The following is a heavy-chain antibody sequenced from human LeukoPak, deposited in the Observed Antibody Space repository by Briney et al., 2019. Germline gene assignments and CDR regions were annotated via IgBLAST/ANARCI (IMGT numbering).Heavy chain of an antibody. Sequence: SETLSLTCTVSGGSISSYYWSWIRQPPGKGLEWFGYIYYSGSTNYNPSLKSRVTVSVDTSKNQFSLKLSSVTAADTAVYYCAREDDYGDYGGWFDPWGQGTLVTVSS. CDR3: AREDDYGDYGGWFDP. CDR2: IYYSGST. V-gene: IGHV4-59*01. D-gene: IGHD4-17*01. CDR1: GGSISSYY. J-gene: IGHJ5*02.